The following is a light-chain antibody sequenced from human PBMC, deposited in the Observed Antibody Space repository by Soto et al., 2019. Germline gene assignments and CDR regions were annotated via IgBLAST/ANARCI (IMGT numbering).Light chain of an antibody. Sequence: EIVMKQSPATLPVSPGERATLSCRASQSVSSNLAWYQQKPGQAPRFLIYGASTRATGIPARFSGSGSGTDFTLTITRLEPEDFAVYYCQQYGSSPRTFGQGTKV. CDR1: QSVSSN. J-gene: IGKJ1*01. CDR3: QQYGSSPRT. CDR2: GAS. V-gene: IGKV3-15*01.